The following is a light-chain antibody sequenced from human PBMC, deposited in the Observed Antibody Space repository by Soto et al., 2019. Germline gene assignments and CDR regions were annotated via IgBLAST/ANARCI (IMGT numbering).Light chain of an antibody. V-gene: IGKV3-20*01. CDR1: QSVSSSY. CDR2: GAS. Sequence: EIVLTQSPGTLSLSPGERATLSCRASQSVSSSYLTWYQQKPGQAPRLIIYGASSRATGIPARFSGSGSGTDFTLTISRLEPEDFAVYYCQQYGSSGYTFGQGTKLEIK. J-gene: IGKJ2*01. CDR3: QQYGSSGYT.